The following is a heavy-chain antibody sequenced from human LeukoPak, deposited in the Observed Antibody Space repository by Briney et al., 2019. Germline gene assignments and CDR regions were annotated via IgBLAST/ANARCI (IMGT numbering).Heavy chain of an antibody. J-gene: IGHJ4*02. Sequence: SETPSLTCAVYGGSFSGYYWSWIRQPPGKGLEWIGEINHSGSTNYNPSLKSRVTISVDTSKKQFSLKLSSVTAADTAVYYCASGGALPFDYWGQGTLVTVSS. CDR2: INHSGST. D-gene: IGHD3-16*01. V-gene: IGHV4-34*01. CDR3: ASGGALPFDY. CDR1: GGSFSGYY.